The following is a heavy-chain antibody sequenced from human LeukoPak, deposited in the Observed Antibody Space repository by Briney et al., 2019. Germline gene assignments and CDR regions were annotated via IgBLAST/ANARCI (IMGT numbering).Heavy chain of an antibody. CDR2: IYTSGST. CDR1: GGSISSGSYY. Sequence: PSQTLSLTCTVSGGSISSGSYYWSWIRQPAGKGLEWIGRIYTSGSTNYNPSLKSRVTISVDRSKNQFSLKLSSVTAAGTAVYYCARDSGDGYKEAYWGQGTLVTVSS. CDR3: ARDSGDGYKEAY. J-gene: IGHJ4*02. D-gene: IGHD5-24*01. V-gene: IGHV4-61*02.